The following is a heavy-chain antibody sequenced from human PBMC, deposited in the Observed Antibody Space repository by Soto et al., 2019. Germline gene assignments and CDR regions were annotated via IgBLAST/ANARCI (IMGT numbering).Heavy chain of an antibody. J-gene: IGHJ3*02. CDR2: VSYDGSNK. CDR3: ARDYGGQVLWTNAFDI. V-gene: IGHV3-30-3*01. CDR1: GFTFSSYA. D-gene: IGHD2-2*01. Sequence: QVQLVESGGGVVQPGRSLRLSCAASGFTFSSYAVHWVRQAPGKGLEWVAVVSYDGSNKYYADSVKGRFTISRDNSKNTLCLQMKSLRAEATAVYYCARDYGGQVLWTNAFDIWGQGTMVNVS.